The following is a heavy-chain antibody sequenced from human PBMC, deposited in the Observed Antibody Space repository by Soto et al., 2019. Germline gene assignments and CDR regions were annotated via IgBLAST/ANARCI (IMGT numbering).Heavy chain of an antibody. V-gene: IGHV3-23*01. CDR2: ISGSGGST. D-gene: IGHD3-10*01. CDR1: GFTFSSYA. J-gene: IGHJ6*02. CDR3: AKASITMVRGVIQRNYYYYGMDV. Sequence: GGSLRLSCAASGFTFSSYAMSWVRQAPGKGLEWVSAISGSGGSTYYADSVKGRFTISRDNSKNTLYLQMNSLRAEDTAVYYCAKASITMVRGVIQRNYYYYGMDVWGQGTTVTVSS.